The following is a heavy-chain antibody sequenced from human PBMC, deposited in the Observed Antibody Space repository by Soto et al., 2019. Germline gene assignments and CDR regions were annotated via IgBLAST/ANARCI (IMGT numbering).Heavy chain of an antibody. V-gene: IGHV4-34*01. CDR1: GGSFSGYY. Sequence: QVQLQQWGAGLLKPSETLSLTCAVYGGSFSGYYWSWIRQPPGKGLEWIGEINHSGSTNYNPFLKSRVTISVDTSKNQFSLKLSSVTAADTAVYYCARLADLTTGGFDPWGQGTLVTVSS. CDR3: ARLADLTTGGFDP. J-gene: IGHJ5*02. CDR2: INHSGST. D-gene: IGHD3-3*01.